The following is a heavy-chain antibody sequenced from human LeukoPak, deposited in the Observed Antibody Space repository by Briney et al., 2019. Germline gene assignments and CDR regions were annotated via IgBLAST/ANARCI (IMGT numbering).Heavy chain of an antibody. CDR3: ARAVGPFDY. J-gene: IGHJ4*02. CDR1: GFTFSSYG. CDR2: IWYDGSNK. V-gene: IGHV3-33*01. D-gene: IGHD3-16*01. Sequence: GGSLSLSCAASGFTFSSYGMHWVRQAPGKGLEWVAVIWYDGSNKYYADSVKGRFTISRDNSKNTLYLQMNSLRVEDTAVYYCARAVGPFDYWGQGTLVTVSS.